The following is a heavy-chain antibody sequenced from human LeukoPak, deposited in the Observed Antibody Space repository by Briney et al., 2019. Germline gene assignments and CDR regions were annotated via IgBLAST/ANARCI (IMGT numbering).Heavy chain of an antibody. J-gene: IGHJ4*02. Sequence: PSETLSLTCTVSGGSISSYYWSWIRQPPGKGLEWIGYIYYSGSTYYNPSLKSRVTISVDTSKNQFSLKLSSVTAADTAVYYCARVQSYSSSWSDYWGQGTLVTVSS. CDR1: GGSISSYY. CDR2: IYYSGST. D-gene: IGHD6-13*01. CDR3: ARVQSYSSSWSDY. V-gene: IGHV4-30-4*08.